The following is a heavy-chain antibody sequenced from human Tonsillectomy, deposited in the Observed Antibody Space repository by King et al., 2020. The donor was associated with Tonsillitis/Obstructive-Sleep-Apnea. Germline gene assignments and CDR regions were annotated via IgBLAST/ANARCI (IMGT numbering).Heavy chain of an antibody. D-gene: IGHD3-3*01. V-gene: IGHV3-33*01. Sequence: VQLVESGGGVVQPGRSLRLSCAASGFTFSSFGMHWVRQAPGKGLEWVAVIWYDGINQFYADSVKGRFSIFRDNSKNTLFLQMSSLRADDTAVYFCARDQRLNNPEIFDFWGQGTLVTVSS. CDR2: IWYDGINQ. CDR3: ARDQRLNNPEIFDF. CDR1: GFTFSSFG. J-gene: IGHJ1*01.